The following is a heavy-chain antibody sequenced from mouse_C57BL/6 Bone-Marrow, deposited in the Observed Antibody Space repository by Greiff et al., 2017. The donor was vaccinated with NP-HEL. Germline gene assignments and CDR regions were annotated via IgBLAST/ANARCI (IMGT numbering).Heavy chain of an antibody. Sequence: EVMLVESGGGLVKPGGSLKLSCAASGFTFSSYAMSWVRQTPEKRLEWVATISDGGSYTYYPDNVKGRFTISRDKAKNNLYLQMSHLKSEDTAMYYCARDWCGKYDAMDYWGQGTSVTVSS. V-gene: IGHV5-4*01. CDR2: ISDGGSYT. CDR1: GFTFSSYA. D-gene: IGHD1-1*02. J-gene: IGHJ4*01. CDR3: ARDWCGKYDAMDY.